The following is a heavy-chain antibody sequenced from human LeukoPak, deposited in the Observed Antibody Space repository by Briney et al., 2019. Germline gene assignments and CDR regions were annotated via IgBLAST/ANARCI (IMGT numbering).Heavy chain of an antibody. CDR2: ISAYNGNT. Sequence: GASVKVSCKASGYTFTSYGISWVRQAPGQGLEWMGWISAYNGNTNYAQNFQDRVTLTTDTSTNTAYMELRSLRSDDTAVYYCASRAYSSGWFTFDYWGQGTLVTVSS. D-gene: IGHD6-19*01. CDR3: ASRAYSSGWFTFDY. CDR1: GYTFTSYG. J-gene: IGHJ4*02. V-gene: IGHV1-18*01.